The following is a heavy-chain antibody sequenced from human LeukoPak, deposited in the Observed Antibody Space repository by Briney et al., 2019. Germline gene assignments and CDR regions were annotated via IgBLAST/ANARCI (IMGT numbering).Heavy chain of an antibody. Sequence: SETLSLTCAVYGGSFSGYYWSWIRQPPGKGLEWIGEINHSGSTNYNPSLKSRVTISVDTSKNQFSLKLSPVTAADTAVYYCARGVNGMDVWGQGTTVTVSS. CDR1: GGSFSGYY. J-gene: IGHJ6*02. D-gene: IGHD3-10*01. CDR2: INHSGST. CDR3: ARGVNGMDV. V-gene: IGHV4-34*01.